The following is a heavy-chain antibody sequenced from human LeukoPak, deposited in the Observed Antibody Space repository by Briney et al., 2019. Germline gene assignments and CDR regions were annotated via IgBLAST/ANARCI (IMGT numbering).Heavy chain of an antibody. J-gene: IGHJ6*04. CDR1: GFTFSSYW. CDR2: IKQDGSEK. D-gene: IGHD1-26*01. V-gene: IGHV3-7*01. Sequence: GGPLRLSCAASGFTFSSYWMSWVRQAPGKGLEWVANIKQDGSEKYYVDSVKGRFTISRDNAKNSLYLQMNSLRAEDTAVYYCARVGSGNYHDEPLWGKGTTVTVSS. CDR3: ARVGSGNYHDEPL.